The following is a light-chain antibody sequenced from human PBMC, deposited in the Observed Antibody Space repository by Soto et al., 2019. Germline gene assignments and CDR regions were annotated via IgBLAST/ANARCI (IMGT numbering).Light chain of an antibody. Sequence: EVMLTQSPGTLSLSPGERATLSCRASQSVSSNYLAWYQQKSGQAPRLLIYGASNRATGIPDRFSGSGSGTDFTLTIRRLEPEYFAVYYWHHYDTSPRPFGQGTKVEFK. V-gene: IGKV3-20*01. J-gene: IGKJ1*01. CDR3: HHYDTSPRP. CDR2: GAS. CDR1: QSVSSNY.